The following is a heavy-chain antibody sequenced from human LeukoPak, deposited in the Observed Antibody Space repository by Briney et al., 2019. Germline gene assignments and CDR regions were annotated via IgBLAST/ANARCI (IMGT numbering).Heavy chain of an antibody. V-gene: IGHV3-7*03. D-gene: IGHD3-9*01. J-gene: IGHJ6*02. Sequence: GGSLRLSCAASGFTFSSYWMSWVRQAPGKGLEWVANIKQDGSEKYYVDSVKGRFTVSRDNAKNSLYLQMNSLRAEDTALYHCARGTSRYYYYGMDVWGQGITVTVSS. CDR1: GFTFSSYW. CDR3: ARGTSRYYYYGMDV. CDR2: IKQDGSEK.